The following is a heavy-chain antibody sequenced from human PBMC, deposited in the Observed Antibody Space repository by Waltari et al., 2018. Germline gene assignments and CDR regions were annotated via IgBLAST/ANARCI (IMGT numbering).Heavy chain of an antibody. Sequence: QLQLQESGPGLVKPSETLSLTCVVSGGSIISAAYYWGWVRQPPGKGLEFIGSMYYSGGTYYNPPLKSRVTISVDTSQNQFSLRLSSVTAADTAVYYCARQDYYYVKGYFDLWGRGTLVTVSS. CDR2: MYYSGGT. V-gene: IGHV4-39*01. J-gene: IGHJ2*01. CDR3: ARQDYYYVKGYFDL. D-gene: IGHD3-22*01. CDR1: GGSIISAAYY.